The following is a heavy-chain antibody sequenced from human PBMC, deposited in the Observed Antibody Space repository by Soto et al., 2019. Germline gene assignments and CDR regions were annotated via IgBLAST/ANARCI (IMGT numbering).Heavy chain of an antibody. CDR1: GGSISSYY. Sequence: SETLSLTCTVSGGSISSYYWSWIRQPPGKGLEWIGYIYYSGSTNYNPSLKSRVTISVDTSKNQFSLKLSSVTAADTAVYYCARHLFGVASAIDWGQGTLVTVSS. V-gene: IGHV4-59*08. J-gene: IGHJ4*02. CDR2: IYYSGST. D-gene: IGHD3-3*01. CDR3: ARHLFGVASAID.